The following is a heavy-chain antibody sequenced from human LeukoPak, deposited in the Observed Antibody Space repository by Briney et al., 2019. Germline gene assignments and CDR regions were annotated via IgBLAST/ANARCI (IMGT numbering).Heavy chain of an antibody. Sequence: GGSRRLSCAASGFTFGSYAMSWFRQAPGKGLEWVSAISGSGGSTYYADSVKGRFTISRDNSKNTLYLQMNSLRAEDTAVYYCAKVLDYDILTGLAWGQGTLVTVSS. V-gene: IGHV3-23*01. CDR2: ISGSGGST. J-gene: IGHJ4*02. CDR3: AKVLDYDILTGLA. D-gene: IGHD3-9*01. CDR1: GFTFGSYA.